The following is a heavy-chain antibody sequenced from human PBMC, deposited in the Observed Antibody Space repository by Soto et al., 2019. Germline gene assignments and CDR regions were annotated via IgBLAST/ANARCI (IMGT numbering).Heavy chain of an antibody. D-gene: IGHD2-15*01. Sequence: QVHLVQSGAEVNMPGASVKVSCKASGYTFTRYNVHWVRQAPGQGLAWMAIINPSGGTTYYVQKFEGRVTLTTDTSTSTVYMEMSSLRSHDTAVSYLARVRGGGSEYFFYYWGQGTLVTGSS. V-gene: IGHV1-46*01. CDR2: INPSGGTT. J-gene: IGHJ4*02. CDR1: GYTFTRYN. CDR3: ARVRGGGSEYFFYY.